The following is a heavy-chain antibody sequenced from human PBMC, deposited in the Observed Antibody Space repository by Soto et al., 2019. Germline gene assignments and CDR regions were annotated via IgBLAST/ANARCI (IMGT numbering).Heavy chain of an antibody. J-gene: IGHJ5*02. CDR1: GFTFSSNG. CDR3: AKGTQWLVNGFDP. Sequence: EVQLLESGGGLVQPGGSVRLSCAASGFTFSSNGMSWVRQAPGKGLEWVSGFRGSDGSTYYADSVKGRFTISRDNSKNTLYLQMNSLRAEDTAVYYCAKGTQWLVNGFDPWGQGTLVTVSS. CDR2: FRGSDGST. V-gene: IGHV3-23*01. D-gene: IGHD6-19*01.